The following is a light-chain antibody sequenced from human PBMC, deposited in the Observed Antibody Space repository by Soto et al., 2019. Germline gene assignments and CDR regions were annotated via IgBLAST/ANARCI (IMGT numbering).Light chain of an antibody. CDR2: DAS. J-gene: IGKJ4*01. CDR3: HQYDNLPLT. Sequence: DIQMPQSPSSLSASVGDRVTITCQASQDISNYLNWYQQKPGKAPKLLIYDASNLETGVPSRFSGSGSGTDFTFTISSLQPEDIATYYCHQYDNLPLTFGGGTKVEIK. CDR1: QDISNY. V-gene: IGKV1-33*01.